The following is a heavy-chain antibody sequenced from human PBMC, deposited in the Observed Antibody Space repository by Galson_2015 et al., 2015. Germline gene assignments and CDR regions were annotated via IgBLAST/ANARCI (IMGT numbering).Heavy chain of an antibody. Sequence: SLRLSCAASGFTFSSYSMNWVRQAPGKGLEWVSSISSSSSYIYYADSVKGRFTISRDNAKNSLYLQMNSLRAEDTAVYYCARGAHFYYDSRPDVWGKGTTVTVSS. D-gene: IGHD3-22*01. CDR2: ISSSSSYI. CDR3: ARGAHFYYDSRPDV. V-gene: IGHV3-21*01. J-gene: IGHJ6*04. CDR1: GFTFSSYS.